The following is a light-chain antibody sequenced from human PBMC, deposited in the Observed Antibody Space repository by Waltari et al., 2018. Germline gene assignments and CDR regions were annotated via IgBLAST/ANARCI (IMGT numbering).Light chain of an antibody. Sequence: EIVLTQSPATLSLSPGERATLSCRASQSVSSYLAWYQQKPGQAPRLLIYEASKRATDSAARCSGSGSGTDFILTISSLEPEDVAVYYCQQRSNWPPRVTFGPGTKVDIK. J-gene: IGKJ3*01. V-gene: IGKV3-11*01. CDR1: QSVSSY. CDR2: EAS. CDR3: QQRSNWPPRVT.